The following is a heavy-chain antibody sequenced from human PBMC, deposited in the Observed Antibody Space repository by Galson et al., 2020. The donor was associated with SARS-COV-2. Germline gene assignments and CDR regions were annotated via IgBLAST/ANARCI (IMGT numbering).Heavy chain of an antibody. Sequence: HGESLKISCKDSGDSFIDYWISWVRQMPGKGLEWMGNIDPSDSYTNYSPSFQGHVTISADKSLRTAYLHWSSLKASDTAIYYCAKHRPLREFESWGPGTLVTVSS. D-gene: IGHD2-21*02. J-gene: IGHJ4*02. CDR1: GDSFIDYW. CDR2: IDPSDSYT. V-gene: IGHV5-10-1*01. CDR3: AKHRPLREFES.